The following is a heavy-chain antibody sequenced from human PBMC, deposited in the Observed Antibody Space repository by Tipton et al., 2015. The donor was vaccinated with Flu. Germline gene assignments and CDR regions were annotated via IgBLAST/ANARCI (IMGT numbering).Heavy chain of an antibody. Sequence: SLRPSCAASGFTFSSYDMHWVRQVIGKGLERVSAIGSAGDTYYLDSVKGRFTISRDNAKNSLYLQMNSLRVGDTAVYYCARGPLPDSNWYNGMDVWGQGTTVTVSS. D-gene: IGHD6-13*01. CDR3: ARGPLPDSNWYNGMDV. CDR2: IGSAGDT. J-gene: IGHJ6*02. CDR1: GFTFSSYD. V-gene: IGHV3-13*01.